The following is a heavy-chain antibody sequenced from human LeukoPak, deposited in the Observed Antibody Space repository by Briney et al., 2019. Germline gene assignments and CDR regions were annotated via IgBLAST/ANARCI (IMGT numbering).Heavy chain of an antibody. CDR1: GYSFTNYW. J-gene: IGHJ4*02. CDR3: ARHHSRGSYYRD. CDR2: VYPGDSDT. Sequence: GESLKISCKASGYSFTNYWIGWVRQMPGKGLEWMGIVYPGDSDTRYSPSFQGQVTISADKSITTAYLQWSSLKASDTAMYYCARHHSRGSYYRDWGQGTLVTVSS. V-gene: IGHV5-51*01. D-gene: IGHD3-22*01.